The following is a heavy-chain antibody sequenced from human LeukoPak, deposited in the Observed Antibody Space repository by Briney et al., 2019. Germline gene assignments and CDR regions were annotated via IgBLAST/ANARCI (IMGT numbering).Heavy chain of an antibody. D-gene: IGHD6-19*01. Sequence: GGSLRLSCVASGCTFSSYLATWVRQAPGKGLEWVSGINWNGGSTGYADSVNGRFTISRDNAKNSLYLQMNSPRAEDTALYYCARSDSSGWLAQLGYWGQGTLVTVSS. V-gene: IGHV3-20*04. CDR1: GCTFSSYL. CDR3: ARSDSSGWLAQLGY. J-gene: IGHJ4*02. CDR2: INWNGGST.